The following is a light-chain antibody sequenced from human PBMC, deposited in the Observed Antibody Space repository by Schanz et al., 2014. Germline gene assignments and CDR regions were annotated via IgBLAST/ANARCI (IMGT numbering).Light chain of an antibody. CDR1: SSNIGAGYD. CDR2: GNS. V-gene: IGLV1-40*01. J-gene: IGLJ2*01. CDR3: CSYAGSTSVV. Sequence: QSVLTQPPSVSGAPGQRVTISCTGSSSNIGAGYDVHWYQQLPGTAPKLLIYGNSNRPSGVPDRFSGSKSGTSASLAITGLQAEDEANYSCCSYAGSTSVVFGGGTKLTVL.